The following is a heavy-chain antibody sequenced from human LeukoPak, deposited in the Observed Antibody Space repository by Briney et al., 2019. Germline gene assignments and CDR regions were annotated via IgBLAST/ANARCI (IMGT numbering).Heavy chain of an antibody. CDR1: GFTFSSYS. Sequence: PGGSLRLSCAASGFTFSSYSTNWVRQAPGKGLEWVSYISSSSSTIYYADSVKGRFTISRDNAKNSLYLQMNSLRAEDTAVYYCARIRYGDYFDYWGQGTLVTVSS. CDR3: ARIRYGDYFDY. V-gene: IGHV3-48*01. D-gene: IGHD4-17*01. CDR2: ISSSSSTI. J-gene: IGHJ4*02.